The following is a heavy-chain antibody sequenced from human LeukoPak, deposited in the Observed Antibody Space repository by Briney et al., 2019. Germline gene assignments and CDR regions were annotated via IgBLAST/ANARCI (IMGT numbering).Heavy chain of an antibody. Sequence: GGPLRLSCATSGLTFSGYAMNWVRQAPGKGLEWVSGISGSGITYYPNSVKGRFTISRDNSKNTLYLQMDSLRAEDTAVYYCAKGSGGSCYSGIDYWGQGTLVTVSS. CDR1: GLTFSGYA. CDR3: AKGSGGSCYSGIDY. D-gene: IGHD2-15*01. V-gene: IGHV3-23*01. J-gene: IGHJ4*02. CDR2: ISGSGIT.